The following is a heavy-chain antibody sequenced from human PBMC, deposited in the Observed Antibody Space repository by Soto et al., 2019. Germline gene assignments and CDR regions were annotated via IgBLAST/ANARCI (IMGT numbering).Heavy chain of an antibody. J-gene: IGHJ5*01. CDR3: ARELISITSPVELDS. CDR2: ISNDGSNT. CDR1: GFTFSTSA. V-gene: IGHV3-30*04. Sequence: QVHLVESGGGVVQPGRSLRLSCAASGFTFSTSAMHWVRQAPGKGLEWVAVISNDGSNTYYADSVKGRFTISRDNSKNTLYLQMSSLRPEDTAVYYCARELISITSPVELDSWGQGTLVTVSS. D-gene: IGHD2-21*01.